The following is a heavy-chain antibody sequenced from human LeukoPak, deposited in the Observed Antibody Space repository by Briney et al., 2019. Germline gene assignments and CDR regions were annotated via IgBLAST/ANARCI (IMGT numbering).Heavy chain of an antibody. D-gene: IGHD6-13*01. CDR2: ISYDGSNK. CDR3: ARARVSKSDY. V-gene: IGHV3-30-3*01. CDR1: GFTFSSYA. Sequence: WGSLRLSCAASGFTFSSYAMHWVRQAPGKGLEWVAVISYDGSNKYYADSVKGRFTISRDNSKNTLYLQMNSLRAEDTAVYYCARARVSKSDYWGQGTLVTVSS. J-gene: IGHJ4*02.